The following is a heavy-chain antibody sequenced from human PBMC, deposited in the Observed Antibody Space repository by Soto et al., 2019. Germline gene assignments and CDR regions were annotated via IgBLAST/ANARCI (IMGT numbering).Heavy chain of an antibody. CDR2: INSDGSST. V-gene: IGHV3-74*01. J-gene: IGHJ5*02. D-gene: IGHD2-21*02. CDR3: ARDGESGTYCGGDCYSRFDP. Sequence: EVQLVESGGGLVQPGGSLRLSCAASGFTFSSYWMHWVRQAPGKGLVWVSRINSDGSSTSYADSVKGRFTISRDNVKNTLYLQMNSLRAEDTAVYYCARDGESGTYCGGDCYSRFDPWGQGTLVTVSS. CDR1: GFTFSSYW.